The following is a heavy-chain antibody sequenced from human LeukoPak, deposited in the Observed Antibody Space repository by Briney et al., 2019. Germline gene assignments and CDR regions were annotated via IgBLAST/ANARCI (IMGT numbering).Heavy chain of an antibody. CDR2: IYHSGST. V-gene: IGHV4-30-2*01. D-gene: IGHD2-15*01. CDR3: ASLGDIDPAADV. Sequence: PSQTLSLTCAVSGGSISSGGYSWSWIQQPPGKGLEWIGYIYHSGSTYYNPSLKSRVTISVDRSKNQFSLKLSSVTAADTAVYYCASLGDIDPAADVWGKGTTVTVSS. CDR1: GGSISSGGYS. J-gene: IGHJ6*04.